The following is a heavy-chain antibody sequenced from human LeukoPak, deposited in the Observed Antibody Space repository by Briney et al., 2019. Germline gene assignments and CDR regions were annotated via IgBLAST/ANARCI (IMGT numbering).Heavy chain of an antibody. CDR3: ARGPVGATGEDI. V-gene: IGHV1-8*03. CDR1: GYTFTSYD. D-gene: IGHD1-26*01. J-gene: IGHJ3*02. Sequence: GASEKVSCKASGYTFTSYDINWVRQATGQGLEWMGWMNPNSGNTGYAQKFQGRVTITRNTSISTAYMELSSLRSEDTAVYYCARGPVGATGEDIWGQGTMVTVSS. CDR2: MNPNSGNT.